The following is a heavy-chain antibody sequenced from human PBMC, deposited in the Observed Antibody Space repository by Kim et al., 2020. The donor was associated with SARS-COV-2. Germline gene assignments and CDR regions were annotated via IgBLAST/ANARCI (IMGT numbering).Heavy chain of an antibody. J-gene: IGHJ3*02. D-gene: IGHD3-10*01. Sequence: GESLKISCKGSGYRFTNFWIAWVRQMPGKGLEWMGIIYPDDSDARYSPSFQGQVTISADRSISTAYLQWSSLKASDSAMYYCARPTGELLREDAFDIWGQGTMVTVSS. V-gene: IGHV5-51*01. CDR3: ARPTGELLREDAFDI. CDR2: IYPDDSDA. CDR1: GYRFTNFW.